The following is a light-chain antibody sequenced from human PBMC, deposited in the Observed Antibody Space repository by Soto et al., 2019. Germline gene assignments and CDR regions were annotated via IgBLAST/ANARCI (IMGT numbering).Light chain of an antibody. CDR1: QSVSSN. Sequence: EVVLMQYPGTLSLSPGERATLSCRASQSVSSNLVWYQQKPGQAPRLLIYGASTRVTGIPARFSGSGSGTEFTLTISSLQSEDFAVYDCQQYHNWWTFGQGAKV. V-gene: IGKV3-15*01. CDR3: QQYHNWWT. J-gene: IGKJ1*01. CDR2: GAS.